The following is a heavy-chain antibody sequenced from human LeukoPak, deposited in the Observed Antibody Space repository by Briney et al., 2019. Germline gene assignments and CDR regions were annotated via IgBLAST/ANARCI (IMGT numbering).Heavy chain of an antibody. CDR1: GGSISSYY. V-gene: IGHV4-59*01. CDR3: ARIAYCSGGSCSTTYYYGMDV. J-gene: IGHJ6*02. CDR2: IYYSGST. D-gene: IGHD2-15*01. Sequence: SETLSLTCTLSGGSISSYYWSWIRQPPGKGLEWIGYIYYSGSTNYNPSLKSRVTISVDTSKNQFSLKLSSVTAADTAVYYCARIAYCSGGSCSTTYYYGMDVWGQGTTVTVSS.